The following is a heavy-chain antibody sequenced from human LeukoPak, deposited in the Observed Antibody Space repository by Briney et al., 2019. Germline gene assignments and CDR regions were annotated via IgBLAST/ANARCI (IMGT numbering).Heavy chain of an antibody. CDR3: AMTTVGFDY. CDR1: GFTFRSHA. CDR2: LIENGATT. V-gene: IGHV3-23*01. D-gene: IGHD4-23*01. Sequence: GGSLRLSCAASGFTFRSHAMSWVRQAPGKGLEWVSGLIENGATTYYADSVKGRFSVSRDNSMNTVYLQMNSLRAEDTAVYYCAMTTVGFDYWGQGTLVTVSS. J-gene: IGHJ4*02.